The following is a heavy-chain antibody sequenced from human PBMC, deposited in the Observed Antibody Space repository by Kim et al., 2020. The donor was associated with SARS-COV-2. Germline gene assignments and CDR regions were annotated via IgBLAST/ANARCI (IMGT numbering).Heavy chain of an antibody. CDR2: IYYSGST. CDR1: GGSVSSGSYY. D-gene: IGHD6-6*01. J-gene: IGHJ4*02. CDR3: ARVGIAARMFRYFDY. V-gene: IGHV4-61*01. Sequence: SETLSLTCTVSGGSVSSGSYYWSWIRQPPGKGLEWIGYIYYSGSTNYNPSLKSRVTISVDTSKNQFSLKLSSVTAADTAVYYCARVGIAARMFRYFDYWGQGTLVTVSS.